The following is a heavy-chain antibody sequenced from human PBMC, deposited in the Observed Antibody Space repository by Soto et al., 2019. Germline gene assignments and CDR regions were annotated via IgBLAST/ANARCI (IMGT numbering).Heavy chain of an antibody. CDR1: GYTFTSYG. Sequence: ASVKVSCKASGYTFTSYGISWVRQAPGQGLEWMGWISAYNGNTNYAQKLQGRVTMTTDTSTSTAYMELRSLRSDDTAVYYCARGDTTRRDYYYYGMDVWGQGTTVTVSS. CDR2: ISAYNGNT. J-gene: IGHJ6*02. V-gene: IGHV1-18*01. CDR3: ARGDTTRRDYYYYGMDV.